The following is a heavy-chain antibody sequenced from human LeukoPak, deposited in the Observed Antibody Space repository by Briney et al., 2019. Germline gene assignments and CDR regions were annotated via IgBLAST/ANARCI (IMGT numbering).Heavy chain of an antibody. D-gene: IGHD7-27*01. CDR3: ARDKLGISDY. J-gene: IGHJ4*02. CDR1: GGSISSGGYS. Sequence: KSSETLSLTCAVSGGSISSGGYSWSWIRQPPGKGLEWIGYIYHSGSTYYNPSLKSRVTISVDRSKNQFSLKLSSVTAADTAVYYCARDKLGISDYWGQGTLVTVSS. CDR2: IYHSGST. V-gene: IGHV4-30-2*01.